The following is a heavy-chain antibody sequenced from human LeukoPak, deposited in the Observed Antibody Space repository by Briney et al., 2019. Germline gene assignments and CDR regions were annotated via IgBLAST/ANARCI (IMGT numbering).Heavy chain of an antibody. Sequence: ASVKVSCKASGYTFTGNYMHWVRQAPGQGLEWMGWINPNSGGTNYAQKFQGRVTMTRDTSISTAYMELSRLRSDDTAVYYCARASNYYGSGSYSYDAFDIWGQGTMVTVSS. J-gene: IGHJ3*02. V-gene: IGHV1-2*02. CDR3: ARASNYYGSGSYSYDAFDI. D-gene: IGHD3-10*01. CDR2: INPNSGGT. CDR1: GYTFTGNY.